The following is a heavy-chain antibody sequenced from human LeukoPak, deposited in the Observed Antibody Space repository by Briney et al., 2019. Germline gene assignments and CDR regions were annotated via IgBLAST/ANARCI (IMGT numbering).Heavy chain of an antibody. V-gene: IGHV3-30*18. CDR1: GFTFSSYG. D-gene: IGHD2-15*01. J-gene: IGHJ4*02. CDR2: ISYDGSHK. Sequence: PGRSLRLSCAASGFTFSSYGIHRVRQAPGKGLEWVAVISYDGSHKYYADSVKGRFTISRDNSKNTLYLQMNSLRAEDTAVYYCAKDLRDSRSLPRRYCSGGSCYQGIDYWGQGTLVTVSS. CDR3: AKDLRDSRSLPRRYCSGGSCYQGIDY.